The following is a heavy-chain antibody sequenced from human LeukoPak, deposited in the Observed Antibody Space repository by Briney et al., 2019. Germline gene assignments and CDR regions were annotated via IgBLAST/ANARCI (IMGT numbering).Heavy chain of an antibody. CDR3: AKVADYDSSGSDY. CDR2: INSDGSEG. J-gene: IGHJ4*02. D-gene: IGHD3-22*01. V-gene: IGHV3-7*03. CDR1: GFTFSGFW. Sequence: AGGSLRLSCAVSGFTFSGFWMSWSRQAPGKGLEWVASINSDGSEGYYADVVKGRFTISRDNSKNTLYLQMNSLRAEDTAVYYCAKVADYDSSGSDYWGQGTLVTVSS.